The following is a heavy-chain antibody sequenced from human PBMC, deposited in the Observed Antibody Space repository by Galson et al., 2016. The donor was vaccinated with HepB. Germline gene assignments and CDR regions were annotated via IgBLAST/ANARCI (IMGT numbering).Heavy chain of an antibody. CDR2: INAANGNT. Sequence: SVKVSCKASGYTFTNFAMHWVRLAPGQRLEWMGWINAANGNTRYSQTFQGRVTFSSDTSARTAYMELSSLRSEDTAVYFCARHIAVTATGDWFDPWGQGTLVIVSS. CDR3: ARHIAVTATGDWFDP. V-gene: IGHV1-3*01. D-gene: IGHD6-19*01. J-gene: IGHJ5*02. CDR1: GYTFTNFA.